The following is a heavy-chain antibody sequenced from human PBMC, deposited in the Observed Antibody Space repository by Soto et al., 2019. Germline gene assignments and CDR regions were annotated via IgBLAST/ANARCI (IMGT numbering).Heavy chain of an antibody. V-gene: IGHV3-23*01. D-gene: IGHD3-22*01. CDR1: GFTFSSYA. CDR2: ISGSGGST. Sequence: EVQLLESGGGLVQPGGSLRLSCAASGFTFSSYAMSWVRQAPGKGLEWVSAISGSGGSTYYADSVKGRFTISRDNSKNTLYLQMNSLRAEDTAGYYCEKDQDSSGNNDAFDIWGQGTMVTVSS. CDR3: EKDQDSSGNNDAFDI. J-gene: IGHJ3*02.